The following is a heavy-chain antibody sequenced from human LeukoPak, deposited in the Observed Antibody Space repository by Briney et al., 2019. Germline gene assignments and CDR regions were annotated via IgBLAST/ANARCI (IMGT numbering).Heavy chain of an antibody. CDR2: IYYSGST. D-gene: IGHD2-2*01. CDR1: GGSISSSSYY. CDR3: ARELVRYPTYYYYGMDV. V-gene: IGHV4-39*02. Sequence: PSETLSLPCTVSGGSISSSSYYWGWIRQPPGKGLEWIGSIYYSGSTYYNPSLKSRVTISVDTSKNQFSLKLSSVTAADTAVYYCARELVRYPTYYYYGMDVWGQGTTVTVSS. J-gene: IGHJ6*02.